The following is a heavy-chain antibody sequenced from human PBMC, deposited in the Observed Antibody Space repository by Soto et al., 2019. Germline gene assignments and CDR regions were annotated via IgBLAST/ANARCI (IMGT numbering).Heavy chain of an antibody. CDR3: AREGDSSGWYNWFDP. CDR2: ISSSSSTT. V-gene: IGHV3-48*01. Sequence: EVQLVESGGGLVQPGGSLRLSCAASGFTLSSYSMNWVRQAPGKGLEWVSYISSSSSTTYYADSEKGRFTISRDSAKNSLYLQMNSLRAEDTAVYYCAREGDSSGWYNWFDPWGQGTLVTVSS. CDR1: GFTLSSYS. D-gene: IGHD3-22*01. J-gene: IGHJ5*02.